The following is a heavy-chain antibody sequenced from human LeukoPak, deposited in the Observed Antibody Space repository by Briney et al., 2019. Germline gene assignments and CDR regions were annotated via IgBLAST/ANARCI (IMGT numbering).Heavy chain of an antibody. V-gene: IGHV3-23*01. J-gene: IGHJ4*02. CDR3: VKEGPDHYDSRGVFYYFET. CDR1: GFTFSSYG. D-gene: IGHD3-22*01. CDR2: IGGSGGST. Sequence: GGSLRLSCAASGFTFSSYGMSWVRQAPGKGLEGGSGIGGSGGSTYYADFVKGRFTISRDNSKNTLHLQLNSLRADDTAVYHCVKEGPDHYDSRGVFYYFETWGQGTLVSVSS.